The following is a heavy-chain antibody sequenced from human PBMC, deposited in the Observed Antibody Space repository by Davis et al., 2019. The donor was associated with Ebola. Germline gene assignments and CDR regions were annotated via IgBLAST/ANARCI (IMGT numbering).Heavy chain of an antibody. D-gene: IGHD5-18*01. J-gene: IGHJ4*02. Sequence: SETLSLTCAVSSGSISDNNWWSWVRQSPGKGLEWIGEIYRDGSTNYNPSLKSRVTISVDTSKNQFSLKLSSVTAADTAVYYCARGRRYSYGPPRYWGQGTLVTVSS. CDR1: SGSISDNNW. CDR3: ARGRRYSYGPPRY. V-gene: IGHV4-4*02. CDR2: IYRDGST.